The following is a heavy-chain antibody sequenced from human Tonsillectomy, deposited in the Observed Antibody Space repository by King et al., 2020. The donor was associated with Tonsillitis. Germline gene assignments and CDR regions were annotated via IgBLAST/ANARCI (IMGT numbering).Heavy chain of an antibody. V-gene: IGHV4-28*01. CDR1: GYSISSSSW. Sequence: VQLQESGPGLVKPSDTLSLNCAVSGYSISSSSWWGWIRQPPGKGLEWIGYIYFSGSTYYSPSLKSRVTMSVDTSKNQFSLKLSSVTAVDTAVYYCARRSSSGDYDAFDIWGQGTMVTVSS. D-gene: IGHD2-2*01. J-gene: IGHJ3*02. CDR3: ARRSSSGDYDAFDI. CDR2: IYFSGST.